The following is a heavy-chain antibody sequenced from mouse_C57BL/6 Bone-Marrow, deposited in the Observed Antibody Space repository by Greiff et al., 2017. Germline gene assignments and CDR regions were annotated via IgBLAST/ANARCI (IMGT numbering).Heavy chain of an antibody. Sequence: QVQLKQSGPGLVQPSQSLSITCTVSGFSFTSYGVHWVRQSPGKGLEWLGVIWSGGSTDYNAAFISRLSISKDNSKSQVFFKMNSLQADDTAIYYCARDWDEDYAMDYWGQGTSVTVSS. V-gene: IGHV2-2*01. CDR3: ARDWDEDYAMDY. CDR2: IWSGGST. CDR1: GFSFTSYG. J-gene: IGHJ4*01. D-gene: IGHD4-1*01.